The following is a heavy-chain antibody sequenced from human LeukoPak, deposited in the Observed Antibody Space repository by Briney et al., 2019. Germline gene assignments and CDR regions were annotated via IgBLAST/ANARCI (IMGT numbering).Heavy chain of an antibody. V-gene: IGHV4-61*02. CDR2: IYTSGST. CDR3: ARGRSLGS. CDR1: GGSISSGSYY. J-gene: IGHJ4*02. D-gene: IGHD3-16*02. Sequence: SETLSLTCTVSGGSISSGSYYWSWVRQPAGKGLEWIGRIYTSGSTNYNPSLKSRVTISVDTSKNQFSLRLSSVTAADTAVYYCARGRSLGSWGQGTLVTVSS.